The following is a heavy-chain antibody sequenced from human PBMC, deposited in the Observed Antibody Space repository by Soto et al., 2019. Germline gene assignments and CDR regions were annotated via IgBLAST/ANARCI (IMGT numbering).Heavy chain of an antibody. J-gene: IGHJ4*02. Sequence: GGSLRLSCAASGFSVSSNYMSWVRQAPGKGLEWVSVIYSNSNTYYADSVKGRFTISRDNSKNTRYLQMNSLRAEDTAVYYCVILDYWGQGTLVTVSS. V-gene: IGHV3-53*01. CDR3: VILDY. CDR1: GFSVSSNY. CDR2: IYSNSNT.